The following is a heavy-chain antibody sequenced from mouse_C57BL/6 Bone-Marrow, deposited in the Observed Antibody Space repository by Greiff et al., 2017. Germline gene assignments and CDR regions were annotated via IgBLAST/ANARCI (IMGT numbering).Heavy chain of an antibody. D-gene: IGHD1-1*01. CDR3: ARDRGITTVVDYYAMDY. J-gene: IGHJ4*01. Sequence: EVKLVESEGGLVQPGSSMKLSCTASGFTFSDYYMAWVRQVPETGLEWVANINYDGSSTYYLDSLKSRFIISRDNAKNILYLQISSLKSEDTATYYCARDRGITTVVDYYAMDYWGQGTSVTVSS. V-gene: IGHV5-16*01. CDR2: INYDGSST. CDR1: GFTFSDYY.